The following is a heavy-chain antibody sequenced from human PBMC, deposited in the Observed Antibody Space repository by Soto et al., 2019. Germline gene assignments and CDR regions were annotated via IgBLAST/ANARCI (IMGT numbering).Heavy chain of an antibody. D-gene: IGHD2-15*01. CDR2: IIPILGIA. CDR1: GGTFSSYT. V-gene: IGHV1-69*02. Sequence: SVKVSCKASGGTFSSYTISWVRQAPGQGLEWMGRIIPILGIANYAQKFQGWVNMTRDTSISTAYMELSRLRSDDTAVYYCARSRGSRTYYGMDVWGQGTTVTVSS. J-gene: IGHJ6*02. CDR3: ARSRGSRTYYGMDV.